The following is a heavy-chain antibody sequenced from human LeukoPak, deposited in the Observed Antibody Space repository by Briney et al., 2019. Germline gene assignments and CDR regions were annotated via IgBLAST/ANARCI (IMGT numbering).Heavy chain of an antibody. D-gene: IGHD6-19*01. V-gene: IGHV3-21*01. Sequence: GGSLRLSCAASGFTLSSYEMNWVRQAPGKGLEWVSSISSSSSYIYYADSVKGRFTISRDNAKNSLYLQMNSLRAEDTAVYYCARVGYSSGWTYFDYWGQGTLVTVSS. J-gene: IGHJ4*02. CDR1: GFTLSSYE. CDR2: ISSSSSYI. CDR3: ARVGYSSGWTYFDY.